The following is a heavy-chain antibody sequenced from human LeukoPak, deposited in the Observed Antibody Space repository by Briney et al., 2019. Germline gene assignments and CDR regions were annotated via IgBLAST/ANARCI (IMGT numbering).Heavy chain of an antibody. D-gene: IGHD6-19*01. Sequence: SETPSLTCTVSGGSISSYYWSWIRQPPGKGLEWIGYIYYSGSTNYNPSLKSRVTISVDTSKNQFSLKLSSVTAADTAVYYCASGVAGTDYFDYWGQGTLVTVSS. V-gene: IGHV4-59*01. CDR1: GGSISSYY. CDR3: ASGVAGTDYFDY. J-gene: IGHJ4*02. CDR2: IYYSGST.